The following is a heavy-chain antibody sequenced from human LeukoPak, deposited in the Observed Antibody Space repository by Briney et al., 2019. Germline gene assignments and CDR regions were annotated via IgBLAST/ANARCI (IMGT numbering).Heavy chain of an antibody. V-gene: IGHV3-11*01. Sequence: GGSLRLSCAASGFTFSDYHMNWIRQAPGKGLEWVSYISPRGGSMYFADSVKGRFTISRDNAENSLSLQMNSLTADDTAVYYCAAGRDIAVAGPGGYFDYWGQGTLVTVSS. J-gene: IGHJ4*02. D-gene: IGHD6-19*01. CDR2: ISPRGGSM. CDR3: AAGRDIAVAGPGGYFDY. CDR1: GFTFSDYH.